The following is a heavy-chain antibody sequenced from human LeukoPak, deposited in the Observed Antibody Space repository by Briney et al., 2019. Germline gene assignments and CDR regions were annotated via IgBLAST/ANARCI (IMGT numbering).Heavy chain of an antibody. Sequence: ASVKVSCKASGYTFTSYGISWVRQAPGQGLEWMGWISAYSGNTNYAQKFQDRVTITRNTSISTAYMELSSLRSEDTAVYYCARGSSVVPAARSYYYYYYYMDVWGKGTTVTVSS. CDR1: GYTFTSYG. J-gene: IGHJ6*03. V-gene: IGHV1-8*03. CDR3: ARGSSVVPAARSYYYYYYYMDV. D-gene: IGHD2-2*01. CDR2: ISAYSGNT.